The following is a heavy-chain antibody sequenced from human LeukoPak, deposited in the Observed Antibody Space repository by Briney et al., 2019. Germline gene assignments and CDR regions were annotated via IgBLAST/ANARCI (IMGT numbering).Heavy chain of an antibody. CDR1: GGSISRYY. CDR3: WRIIVGNTAGINI. Sequence: SETLSLTCTVSGGSISRYYWIWIRQPPGKGLEWFGYIYYSWSNNYNTPLKSRVTIPLDTPKNQFSLTLRSATARGPGVYLLWRIIVGNTAGINIWGQGTMVTVSS. J-gene: IGHJ3*02. CDR2: IYYSWSN. D-gene: IGHD2-21*01. V-gene: IGHV4-59*01.